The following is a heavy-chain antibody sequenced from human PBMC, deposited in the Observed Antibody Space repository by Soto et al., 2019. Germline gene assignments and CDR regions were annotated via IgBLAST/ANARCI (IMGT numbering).Heavy chain of an antibody. CDR1: GFSRSSYE. V-gene: IGHV3-23*01. CDR2: ITGSGGGT. CDR3: AKGCLSL. J-gene: IGHJ4*02. Sequence: EGSLRRSCAASGFSRSSYEMSWVRQTPGKGLEWVSGITGSGGGTYYADSVKGRFTVSRDNSKNTLYLQMNSLRAEDTAVYSCAKGCLSLWRQGSLFTVSS.